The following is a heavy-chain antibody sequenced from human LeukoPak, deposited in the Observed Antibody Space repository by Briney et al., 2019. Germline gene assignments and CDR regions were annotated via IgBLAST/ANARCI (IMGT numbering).Heavy chain of an antibody. CDR1: GLTFSSHW. J-gene: IGHJ6*02. V-gene: IGHV3-74*01. CDR2: ITNDGSST. Sequence: GGSLRLSCAASGLTFSSHWMHWVRQAPGKGLVWVSRITNDGSSTTYADSVKGRFTISRDNAKNTLYLQMNSLRAEDTAVYYCAREGYDFWSGYDYYYGMDVWGQGTTVTVSS. D-gene: IGHD3-3*01. CDR3: AREGYDFWSGYDYYYGMDV.